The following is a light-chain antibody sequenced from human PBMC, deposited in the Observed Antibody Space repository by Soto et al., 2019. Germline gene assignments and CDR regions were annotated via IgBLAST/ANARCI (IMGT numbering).Light chain of an antibody. V-gene: IGKV3-20*01. CDR1: QSVSSSY. J-gene: IGKJ5*01. CDR3: QHYVTSRIT. Sequence: VLTQSPGTLSLSPGERATLSCRASQSVSSSYLAWYQQKPGQAPRLLIYGASFRATGIADRFSGSGSGTDFTLTISRLEPEDFAVYYCQHYVTSRITFGQGTRLEIK. CDR2: GAS.